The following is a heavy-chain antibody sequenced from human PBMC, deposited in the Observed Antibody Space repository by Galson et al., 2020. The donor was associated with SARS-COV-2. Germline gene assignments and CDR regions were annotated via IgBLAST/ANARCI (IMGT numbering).Heavy chain of an antibody. V-gene: IGHV3-9*01. CDR3: VKSAENYGDYASNWYFNL. Sequence: SLKISCEASGFAFEDHAMHWVRQVPGKGLEWISGISWNSGRSGYADSVKGRCTISRDNAKKSLYLQMNTLRPEDTALYYCVKSAENYGDYASNWYFNLWGRGTLVTVSS. J-gene: IGHJ2*01. D-gene: IGHD4-17*01. CDR2: ISWNSGRS. CDR1: GFAFEDHA.